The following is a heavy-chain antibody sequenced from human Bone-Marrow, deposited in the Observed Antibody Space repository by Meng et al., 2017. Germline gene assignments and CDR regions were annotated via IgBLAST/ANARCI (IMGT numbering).Heavy chain of an antibody. CDR3: AKLGWAATAPYYYYGMDV. CDR2: IYSGGST. V-gene: IGHV3-53*01. D-gene: IGHD1-26*01. J-gene: IGHJ6*02. CDR1: GFTVSSNY. Sequence: GESLKISCAASGFTVSSNYMSWVRQAPGKGLAWVSVIYSGGSTYYADSVKGRFTISRDNSKNTLYLQMNSLRAEDTAVYYCAKLGWAATAPYYYYGMDVWGQGTTVTVSS.